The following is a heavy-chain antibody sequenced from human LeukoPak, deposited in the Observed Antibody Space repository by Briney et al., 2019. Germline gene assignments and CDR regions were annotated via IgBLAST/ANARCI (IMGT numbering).Heavy chain of an antibody. J-gene: IGHJ4*02. CDR2: MYPGDSDT. Sequence: HGVSLKISCKASGYTFTNYWIGWVRQMPGKGLEWMGIMYPGDSDTRYSPSFQGQVTISADKSINTAYLQWSSLKASDTAMYYCAASTYGSGSYVGFDSWGQGTLVTVSS. V-gene: IGHV5-51*01. D-gene: IGHD3-10*01. CDR3: AASTYGSGSYVGFDS. CDR1: GYTFTNYW.